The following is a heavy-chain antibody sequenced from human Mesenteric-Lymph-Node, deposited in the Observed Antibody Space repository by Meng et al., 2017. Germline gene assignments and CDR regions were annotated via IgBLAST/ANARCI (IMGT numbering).Heavy chain of an antibody. CDR2: ISSSGSTI. V-gene: IGHV3-11*01. Sequence: GESLKISCAASGFTFSDYYMSWIRQAPGKGLEWVSYISSSGSTIYYADSVKGRFTISRDNAKNSLYLQMNSLRAEDTAVYYCARDPLWLLNYWGQGTLVTVSS. CDR1: GFTFSDYY. CDR3: ARDPLWLLNY. J-gene: IGHJ4*02. D-gene: IGHD5-18*01.